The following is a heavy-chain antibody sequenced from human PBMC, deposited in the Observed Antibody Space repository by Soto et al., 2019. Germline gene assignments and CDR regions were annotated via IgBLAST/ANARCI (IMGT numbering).Heavy chain of an antibody. V-gene: IGHV3-33*01. Sequence: PGGSLRLSCAASGFTFSSYGMHWVRQAPGKGLEWVAVIWYDGSNKYYADSVKGRFTISRDNSKNTLYLQMNSLRAEDTAVYYCARDQGIAAAGIYYYYMDVWGKGTTVTVSS. CDR3: ARDQGIAAAGIYYYYMDV. D-gene: IGHD6-13*01. CDR2: IWYDGSNK. CDR1: GFTFSSYG. J-gene: IGHJ6*03.